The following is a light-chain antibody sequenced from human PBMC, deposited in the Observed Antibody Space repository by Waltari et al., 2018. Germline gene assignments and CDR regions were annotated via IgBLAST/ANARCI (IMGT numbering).Light chain of an antibody. CDR2: WAS. CDR3: QQYYSTPPYT. V-gene: IGKV4-1*01. Sequence: DIVMTQSPDSLAVSLGERATIHCKSSPSVLYSSNNKNYLAWYRQKPGQPPKLLMYWASTRESGVPDRFSGSGSGTDFTLTISSLQAEDVAVYYCQQYYSTPPYTFGQGTKLEIK. J-gene: IGKJ2*01. CDR1: PSVLYSSNNKNY.